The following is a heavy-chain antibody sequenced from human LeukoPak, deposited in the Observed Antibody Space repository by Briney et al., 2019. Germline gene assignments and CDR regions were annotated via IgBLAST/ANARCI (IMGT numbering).Heavy chain of an antibody. V-gene: IGHV3-23*01. Sequence: GGSLRLSCAASGFTFSNYDMSWVRQAPGKGLEWVSGIGGRGDTIYYADSVKGRFTISRDNSENTLYLQMNSLRAEDTAVYYCARTPGEPDFNFDYWGQGTLVTVSS. CDR1: GFTFSNYD. J-gene: IGHJ4*02. D-gene: IGHD1-14*01. CDR3: ARTPGEPDFNFDY. CDR2: IGGRGDTI.